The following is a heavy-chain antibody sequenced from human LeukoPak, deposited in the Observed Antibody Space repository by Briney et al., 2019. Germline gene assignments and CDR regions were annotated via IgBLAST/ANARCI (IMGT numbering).Heavy chain of an antibody. CDR3: AGLGIAAAGTSRTGYYGMDV. V-gene: IGHV5-51*01. CDR1: GYSFTTYW. Sequence: GESLKISCKGSGYSFTTYWIGWVRQMPGKGLEWMGIIYPGDSDTRYSPSFQGQVTISADKSISTAYLQWSSLKASDTAMYYCAGLGIAAAGTSRTGYYGMDVWGQGTTVTVSS. D-gene: IGHD6-13*01. CDR2: IYPGDSDT. J-gene: IGHJ6*02.